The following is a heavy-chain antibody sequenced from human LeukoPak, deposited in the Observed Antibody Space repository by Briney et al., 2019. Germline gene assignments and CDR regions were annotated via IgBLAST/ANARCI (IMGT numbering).Heavy chain of an antibody. CDR1: GYSISSSG. Sequence: GASAMISCKASGYSISSSGITWGRHDTGQELVWMGWISASNGTTNYAKKFYGRGTVTTDTSTSTAYMELRSLSSDDTAVDYCARGLPYYYDSSGYSAAYYFDYWGQGTLVTVSS. CDR2: ISASNGTT. J-gene: IGHJ4*02. V-gene: IGHV1-18*01. D-gene: IGHD3-22*01. CDR3: ARGLPYYYDSSGYSAAYYFDY.